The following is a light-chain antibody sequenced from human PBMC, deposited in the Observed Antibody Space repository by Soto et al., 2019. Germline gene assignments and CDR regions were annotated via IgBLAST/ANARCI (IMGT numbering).Light chain of an antibody. CDR3: SSYANTNLVL. CDR2: DVT. CDR1: SSDVGNDNF. Sequence: QSALTQPASVSGSPGQSITISCTGTSSDVGNDNFVSWYQQHPGKAPKLIISDVTHRPSGVSNRFSGSKSGNTASLTISGLQAEDEAEYYCSSYANTNLVLFGGGTKVTVL. J-gene: IGLJ2*01. V-gene: IGLV2-14*03.